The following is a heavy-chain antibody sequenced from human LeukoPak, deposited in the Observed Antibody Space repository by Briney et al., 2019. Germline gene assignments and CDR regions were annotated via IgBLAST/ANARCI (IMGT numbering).Heavy chain of an antibody. J-gene: IGHJ3*02. CDR3: ARDRGYSESDAFDI. D-gene: IGHD5-18*01. CDR1: GGTFSRYA. Sequence: SVKVSCKASGGTFSRYAISWVRQAPGQGLEWMGGIIPIFGTANYAQKSQGRVTITADESTSTAYMELSSLRSEDTAVYYCARDRGYSESDAFDIWGQGTMVTVSS. CDR2: IIPIFGTA. V-gene: IGHV1-69*13.